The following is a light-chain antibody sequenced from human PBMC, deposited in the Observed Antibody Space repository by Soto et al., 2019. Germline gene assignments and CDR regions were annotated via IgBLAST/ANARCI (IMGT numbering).Light chain of an antibody. CDR1: NSNVGNNS. CDR2: DNY. J-gene: IGLJ1*01. CDR3: GTWDSSLSGEV. Sequence: QSVLTQPPSVSAAPGQKVTISCSGGNSNVGNNSVSWYQQLPRTAPKLLIYDNYKRPSGIPDRFSGSKSGSSATLAITALQTGDEADYYCGTWDSSLSGEVFGTRTKVTVL. V-gene: IGLV1-51*01.